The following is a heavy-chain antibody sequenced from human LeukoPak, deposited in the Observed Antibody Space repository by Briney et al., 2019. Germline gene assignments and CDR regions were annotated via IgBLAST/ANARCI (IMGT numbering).Heavy chain of an antibody. V-gene: IGHV1-18*01. CDR2: ISVYNGNT. CDR1: GYSFTSYG. D-gene: IGHD1-14*01. J-gene: IGHJ5*02. Sequence: GASVKVSCKASGYSFTSYGISWVRQAPGQGLEWMGWISVYNGNTNYAQKLQGRDTMTTDTSTSTAYMELRSLRSDDTAVYYCARDRVTGGPWWFDPWGQGTLVTVSS. CDR3: ARDRVTGGPWWFDP.